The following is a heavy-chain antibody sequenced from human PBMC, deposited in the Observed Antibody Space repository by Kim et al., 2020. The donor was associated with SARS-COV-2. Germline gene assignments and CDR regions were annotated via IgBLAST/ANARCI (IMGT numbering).Heavy chain of an antibody. CDR3: ARDSTRGEAFDI. J-gene: IGHJ3*02. D-gene: IGHD3-16*01. V-gene: IGHV3-7*01. Sequence: YYVDSVKGRFTISRDNAKNSLYLQMNSLRAEDTAVYYCARDSTRGEAFDIWGQGTMVTVSS.